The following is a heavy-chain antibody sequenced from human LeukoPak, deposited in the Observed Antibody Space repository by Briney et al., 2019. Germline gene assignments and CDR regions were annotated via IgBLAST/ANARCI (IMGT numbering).Heavy chain of an antibody. V-gene: IGHV1-2*02. CDR3: ARDRYSGVNWFDP. D-gene: IGHD7-27*01. J-gene: IGHJ5*02. CDR2: INPINGGT. Sequence: ASVTVSCKSSGYTFTDYYMHWVRQAPGQGLEWMGWINPINGGTKYAQKFHGRVTMTRNTSISTAYMELSRLRSADTAVYYCARDRYSGVNWFDPWGQGTLVTVSS. CDR1: GYTFTDYY.